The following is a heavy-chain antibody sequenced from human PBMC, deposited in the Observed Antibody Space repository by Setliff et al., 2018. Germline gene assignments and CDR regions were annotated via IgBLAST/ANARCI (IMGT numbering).Heavy chain of an antibody. CDR3: ARKSRNIVVVPAAVIYYYYYYMEV. D-gene: IGHD2-2*01. J-gene: IGHJ6*03. CDR2: INHSGST. CDR1: GGSFSGYY. V-gene: IGHV4-34*01. Sequence: SETLSLTCAVYGGSFSGYYWSWIRQPPGKGLEWIGEINHSGSTNYNPSLKSRVTISVDTSKNQFSLKLSSVTAADTAVYYCARKSRNIVVVPAAVIYYYYYYMEVWGKGTTVTVS.